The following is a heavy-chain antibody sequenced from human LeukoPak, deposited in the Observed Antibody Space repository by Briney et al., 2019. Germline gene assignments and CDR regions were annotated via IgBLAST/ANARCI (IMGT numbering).Heavy chain of an antibody. CDR3: ARDGQDIVVVVAATPCGWFDP. CDR1: GFTFSSYW. V-gene: IGHV3-74*01. CDR2: INSDGSST. J-gene: IGHJ5*02. Sequence: GGSLRLSCAASGFTFSSYWMHWVRQAPGKGLVWVSRINSDGSSTSYADSVKGRFTISRDNVKNTLYLQMNSLRAEDTAVYYCARDGQDIVVVVAATPCGWFDPWGQGTLVTVSS. D-gene: IGHD2-15*01.